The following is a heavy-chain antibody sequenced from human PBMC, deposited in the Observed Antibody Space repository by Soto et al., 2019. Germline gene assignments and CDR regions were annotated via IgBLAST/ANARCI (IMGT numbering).Heavy chain of an antibody. CDR3: ARVPDAFDI. Sequence: PSDTLSSTGSGAGSSISCYCWSWIRQPPGKGLEWIGYIYYSGSTNYNPSLKSRVTISVDTSKNQFSLKLSSVTAADTAVYYCARVPDAFDIWGQGTMVTVSS. CDR1: GSSISCYC. V-gene: IGHV4-59*01. D-gene: IGHD3-10*01. CDR2: IYYSGST. J-gene: IGHJ3*02.